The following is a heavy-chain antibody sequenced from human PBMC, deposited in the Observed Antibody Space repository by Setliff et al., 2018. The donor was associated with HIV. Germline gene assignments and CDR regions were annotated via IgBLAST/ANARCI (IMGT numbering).Heavy chain of an antibody. CDR2: IYIAATT. CDR1: GFTVSSNY. CDR3: AKDLDIVVVPAAPDAFDI. V-gene: IGHV3-53*01. J-gene: IGHJ3*02. D-gene: IGHD2-2*03. Sequence: QPGGSLRLSCAASGFTVSSNYMHWVRQAPGKGLEWVSIIYIAATTYYYADSVKGRFTISRDNSKNTVYLQMNNLRVEDTAVYYCAKDLDIVVVPAAPDAFDIWGQGTMVTVSS.